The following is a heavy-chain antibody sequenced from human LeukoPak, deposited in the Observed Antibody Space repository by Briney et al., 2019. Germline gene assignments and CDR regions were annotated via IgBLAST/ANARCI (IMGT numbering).Heavy chain of an antibody. V-gene: IGHV3-53*01. J-gene: IGHJ4*02. CDR3: TRELNYASGRGFDY. D-gene: IGHD1-7*01. CDR1: GFRFDNYA. Sequence: PGGSLRLSCAVSGFRFDNYAMSWVRQAPGKGLEWVSVLYSGGTTYYAESVKGRFTISRDNSKNTLYLQMNSLRAEDTAVYYCTRELNYASGRGFDYWGRGTLVTVSS. CDR2: LYSGGTT.